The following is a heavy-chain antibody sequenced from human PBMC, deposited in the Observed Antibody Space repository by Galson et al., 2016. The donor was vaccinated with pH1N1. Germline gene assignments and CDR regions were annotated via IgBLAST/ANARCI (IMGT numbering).Heavy chain of an antibody. Sequence: LSLTCTVSGGSVSSRSYYWGWLRQPPGKGLEWIGSINYRGSTNDNPSLKSRVTISVDTSKNQFSLKLTSVTAADTAVYYCARSIIRTNLLKAFDIWGPGTMVTVSS. CDR3: ARSIIRTNLLKAFDI. CDR1: GGSVSSRSYY. J-gene: IGHJ3*02. D-gene: IGHD2/OR15-2a*01. CDR2: INYRGST. V-gene: IGHV4-39*07.